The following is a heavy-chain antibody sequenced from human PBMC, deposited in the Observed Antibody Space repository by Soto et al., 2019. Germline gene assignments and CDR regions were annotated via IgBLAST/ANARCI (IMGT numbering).Heavy chain of an antibody. CDR1: GGSFSGYY. Sequence: SETLSLTCAVYGGSFSGYYWSWIRQPPGKGLEWIGEINHSGSTNYNPSLKSRVTISVDASKNQFSLKLSSVTAADTAVYYCARGQDDSSGYSQDFDYWGQGTLVTVSS. D-gene: IGHD3-22*01. CDR3: ARGQDDSSGYSQDFDY. V-gene: IGHV4-34*01. J-gene: IGHJ4*02. CDR2: INHSGST.